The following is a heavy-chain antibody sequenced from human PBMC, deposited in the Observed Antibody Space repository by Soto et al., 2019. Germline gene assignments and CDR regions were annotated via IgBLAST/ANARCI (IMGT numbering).Heavy chain of an antibody. V-gene: IGHV3-48*02. Sequence: GGSLRLSCAASGFTFSSYSMNWVRQAPGKGLEWVSYIGSSSSTIYYADSVKGRFTISRDNAKNSLYLQMNSLRDEDTAVYYCARGGKKYYYDSIGVDYWGQGTLVTVSS. CDR3: ARGGKKYYYDSIGVDY. D-gene: IGHD3-22*01. CDR1: GFTFSSYS. CDR2: IGSSSSTI. J-gene: IGHJ4*02.